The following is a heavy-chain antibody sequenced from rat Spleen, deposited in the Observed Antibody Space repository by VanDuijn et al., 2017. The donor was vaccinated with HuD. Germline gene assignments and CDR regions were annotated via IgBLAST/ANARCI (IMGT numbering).Heavy chain of an antibody. J-gene: IGHJ4*01. Sequence: EVQLVESGGGLVQPGRSLKLSCVTSGFTFNYYWMTWIRQAPGKGLEWVASISTGGGNTYYRDSVKGRFTISRDNAKSTLYLQMDSLGSEDTATYYCARHYGGYSEYVMDAWGQGASVTVSS. CDR2: ISTGGGNT. D-gene: IGHD1-11*01. V-gene: IGHV5-31*01. CDR1: GFTFNYYW. CDR3: ARHYGGYSEYVMDA.